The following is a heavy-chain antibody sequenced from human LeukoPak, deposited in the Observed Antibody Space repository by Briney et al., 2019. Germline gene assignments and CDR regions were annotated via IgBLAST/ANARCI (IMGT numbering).Heavy chain of an antibody. D-gene: IGHD5-18*01. V-gene: IGHV3-9*01. Sequence: GGSLRLSCAASGFSFDDYAMHWVRQAPGKGLEWVSGISWNSGNVGYADSVKGRFTISRDNAKNSLYLQMNSLRADDTALYYCAKDTRGYSYGSYFDYWGQGTLVTVSS. CDR1: GFSFDDYA. J-gene: IGHJ4*02. CDR3: AKDTRGYSYGSYFDY. CDR2: ISWNSGNV.